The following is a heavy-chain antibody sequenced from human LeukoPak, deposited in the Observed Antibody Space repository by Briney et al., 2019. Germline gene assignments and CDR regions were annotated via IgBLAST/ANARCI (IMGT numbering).Heavy chain of an antibody. D-gene: IGHD6-13*01. CDR2: INPSGGST. CDR1: GYTFTSYY. V-gene: IGHV1-46*01. J-gene: IGHJ4*02. CDR3: AKDHLYEGPRISWYRGGYLDY. Sequence: GASVKVSCKASGYTFTSYYMHWVRQAPGRGLEWMGIINPSGGSTSYAQKFQGRVTMTRDTSTSTVYMELSSLRSEDTAVYYCAKDHLYEGPRISWYRGGYLDYWGQGTLVTVSS.